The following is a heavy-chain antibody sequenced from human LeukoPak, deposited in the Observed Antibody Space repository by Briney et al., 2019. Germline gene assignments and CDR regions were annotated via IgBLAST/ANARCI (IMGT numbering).Heavy chain of an antibody. D-gene: IGHD3-3*01. Sequence: PSETLSLTCTVSGGSISSGDYYWSWIRQPPGKGLEWIGYIYYSGSTYYNPSLKSRVTISVDTSKNQFSLKLSSVTAADTAVYYCARDSLELRYIDYWGQGTLVTVSS. J-gene: IGHJ4*02. V-gene: IGHV4-30-4*01. CDR2: IYYSGST. CDR1: GGSISSGDYY. CDR3: ARDSLELRYIDY.